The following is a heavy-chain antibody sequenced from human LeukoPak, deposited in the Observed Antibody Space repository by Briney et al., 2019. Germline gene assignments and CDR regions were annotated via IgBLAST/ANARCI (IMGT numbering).Heavy chain of an antibody. CDR1: GFTFSSYW. CDR3: ARVRGYDCLYY. Sequence: GGSLRPSCAASGFTFSSYWMSWVRQAPGKGLEWVANIKQDGSEKYYVDSVKGRFTMSRDNAKNSLYLQMNSLRAEDTAVYYCARVRGYDCLYYGGQGTLVTVSS. J-gene: IGHJ4*02. CDR2: IKQDGSEK. V-gene: IGHV3-7*01. D-gene: IGHD2-8*01.